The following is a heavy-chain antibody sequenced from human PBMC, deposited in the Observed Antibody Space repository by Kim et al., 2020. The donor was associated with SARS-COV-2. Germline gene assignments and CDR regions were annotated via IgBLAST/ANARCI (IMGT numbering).Heavy chain of an antibody. CDR1: GGTFSSYA. J-gene: IGHJ6*02. Sequence: SVKVSCKASGGTFSSYAISWVRQAPGQGLEWMGWIIPIFGTANYAQKFQGRVTITADESTSTAYMELSSLRSEDTAVYYCARDEPRYDYVWAGHYGMDVWGQGTTVTVSS. V-gene: IGHV1-69*13. CDR3: ARDEPRYDYVWAGHYGMDV. CDR2: IIPIFGTA. D-gene: IGHD3-16*01.